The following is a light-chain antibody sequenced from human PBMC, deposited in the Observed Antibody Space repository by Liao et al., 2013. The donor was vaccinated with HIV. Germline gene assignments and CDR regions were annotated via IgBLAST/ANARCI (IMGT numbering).Light chain of an antibody. Sequence: SYELTQPPSVSVSPGQTASVICSGENLASKHVAWYRQKSGQSPVLVIYEDSRRPSGIPERFSSSTSGNTATLTITGTQSLDEADYFCQAWDGPTTCLFGTGTRVTVL. V-gene: IGLV3-1*01. J-gene: IGLJ1*01. CDR1: NLASKH. CDR2: EDS. CDR3: QAWDGPTTCL.